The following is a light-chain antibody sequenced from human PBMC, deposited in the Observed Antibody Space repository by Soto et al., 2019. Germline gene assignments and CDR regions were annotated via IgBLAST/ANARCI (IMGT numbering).Light chain of an antibody. CDR1: PSVEFY. Sequence: EIVMTQSPGTLSVSPGESATLSCRANPSVEFYLAWYQHKPGQAPRLLIYGASNRATGVPARFSGSGSGTEFTLTISNVQSEDCAIYYCQHYNNWPRGTFGQGTKVDIK. J-gene: IGKJ1*01. V-gene: IGKV3-15*01. CDR3: QHYNNWPRGT. CDR2: GAS.